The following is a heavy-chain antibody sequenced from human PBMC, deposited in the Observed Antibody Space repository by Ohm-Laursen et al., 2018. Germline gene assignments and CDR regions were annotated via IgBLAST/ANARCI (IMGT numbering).Heavy chain of an antibody. CDR1: GYSISSGYF. CDR3: ARDAVNRGNSLDY. Sequence: GTLSLTCAVSGYSISSGYFWGWIRQPPGKGLEWIGTIYHSGSTYYNPSLKSRVTISVDTSKNQSSLKLSSVTAADTAVYYCARDAVNRGNSLDYWGQGTLVTVSS. D-gene: IGHD4-23*01. V-gene: IGHV4-38-2*02. J-gene: IGHJ4*02. CDR2: IYHSGST.